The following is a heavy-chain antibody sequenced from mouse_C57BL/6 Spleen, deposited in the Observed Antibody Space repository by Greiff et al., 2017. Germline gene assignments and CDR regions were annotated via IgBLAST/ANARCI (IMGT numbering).Heavy chain of an antibody. J-gene: IGHJ3*01. Sequence: VQLQQSGAVLVRPGASVKLSCPASGFHIKDYYMHWVKQRPDQGLDWIVRIDPEDGDTEYAPKFQGKATMTADTSSNTAYLQHSSLTSEDTAVYYCTTRAIYDGYYWFAYWGQGTLVTVSA. V-gene: IGHV14-1*01. CDR3: TTRAIYDGYYWFAY. CDR1: GFHIKDYY. D-gene: IGHD2-3*01. CDR2: IDPEDGDT.